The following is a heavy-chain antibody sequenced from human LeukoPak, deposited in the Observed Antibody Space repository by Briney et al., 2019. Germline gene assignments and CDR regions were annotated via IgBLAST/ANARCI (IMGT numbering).Heavy chain of an antibody. D-gene: IGHD3-10*01. CDR1: GGSISSSNW. J-gene: IGHJ5*02. CDR3: ARGIRGVMGNWFDP. V-gene: IGHV4-4*02. CDR2: IYHSGTT. Sequence: PSETLSLTCAVSGGSISSSNWWIWVRQPPGKGLEWIGEIYHSGTTNYNPSLKSRVTISVDKSKNQFSLKLSSVTAADTAVYYCARGIRGVMGNWFDPWGQGTLVTVSS.